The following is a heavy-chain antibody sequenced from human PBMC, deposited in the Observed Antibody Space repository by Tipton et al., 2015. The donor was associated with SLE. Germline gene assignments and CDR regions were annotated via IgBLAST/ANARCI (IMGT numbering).Heavy chain of an antibody. D-gene: IGHD1-1*01. V-gene: IGHV4-39*07. CDR2: IYYDGTA. CDR1: GASVRSTSYH. J-gene: IGHJ4*02. CDR3: ATVEFADDY. Sequence: TLSLTCFVSGASVRSTSYHWGWIRQPPGKGLEWIGNIYYDGTAYSTPSLESRVTISIDTSESQFSLKLRSVTAADTGIYYCATVEFADDYWGQGTLVTVSS.